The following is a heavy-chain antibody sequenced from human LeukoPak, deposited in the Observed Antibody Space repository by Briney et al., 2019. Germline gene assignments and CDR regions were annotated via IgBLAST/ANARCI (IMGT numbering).Heavy chain of an antibody. CDR2: IRGSGGST. CDR1: GFTFSSYA. V-gene: IGHV3-23*01. D-gene: IGHD4-11*01. J-gene: IGHJ3*02. Sequence: GGSLRLSCAASGFTFSSYAMSWVRQAPGKGLEWVSAIRGSGGSTYYADSVRGRFTISRDNSKNTLYVHMNSLRAEDTAIYYCAKDLVDYGNDGSGAFHIWGQGTMVTVSS. CDR3: AKDLVDYGNDGSGAFHI.